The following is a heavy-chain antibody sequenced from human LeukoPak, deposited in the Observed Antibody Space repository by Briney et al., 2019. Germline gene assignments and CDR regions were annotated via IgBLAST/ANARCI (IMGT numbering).Heavy chain of an antibody. CDR3: ARYSLRGSYQDY. V-gene: IGHV4-59*08. J-gene: IGHJ4*02. D-gene: IGHD1-26*01. CDR1: GGSISSYY. CDR2: IYYSGST. Sequence: KPSETLSLTCTVSGGSISSYYWSWIRQPTGKGLEWIGYIYYSGSTNYNPSLKSRVTISVDTSKNQFSLKLSSVTAADTAVYYCARYSLRGSYQDYWGQGTLVTVSS.